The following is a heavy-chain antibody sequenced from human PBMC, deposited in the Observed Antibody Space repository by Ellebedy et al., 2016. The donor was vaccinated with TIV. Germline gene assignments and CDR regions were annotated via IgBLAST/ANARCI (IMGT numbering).Heavy chain of an antibody. CDR3: AGGYSSGWTDY. Sequence: MPGGSLRLSCTVSGGSISSYYWNWIRQPAGKGLEWIGRIYPSGNTNYNPSLKSRVTMSVDTSKNQFSLKLSSVTAADTAVYYCAGGYSSGWTDYWGQGTLVTVSS. D-gene: IGHD6-19*01. CDR2: IYPSGNT. CDR1: GGSISSYY. J-gene: IGHJ4*02. V-gene: IGHV4-4*07.